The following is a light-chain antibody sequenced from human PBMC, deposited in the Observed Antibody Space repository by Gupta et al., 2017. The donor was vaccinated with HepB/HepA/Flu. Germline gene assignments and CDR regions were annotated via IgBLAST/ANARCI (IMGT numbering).Light chain of an antibody. J-gene: IGKJ2*01. CDR2: HTS. CDR1: QSVLNY. V-gene: IGKV3-11*01. CDR3: QQRSNWPATYT. Sequence: ESVLTQSPATLYLSPGERGTLSCRANQSVLNYLAWYQQSPGQAPRLLIYHTSNRTPGIPARFSGSGSGTDFTLTVSSLEPEDFAVYYCQQRSNWPATYTFGPGTKVELK.